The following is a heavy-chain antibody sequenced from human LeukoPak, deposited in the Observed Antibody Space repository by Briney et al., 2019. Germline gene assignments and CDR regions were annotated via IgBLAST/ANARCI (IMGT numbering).Heavy chain of an antibody. V-gene: IGHV3-21*01. D-gene: IGHD6-6*01. CDR1: GFTFGSYS. J-gene: IGHJ4*02. CDR3: TRSSMAALAVDS. CDR2: ISGAGTFI. Sequence: PGGSLRLSCAASGFTFGSYSMNWVRQAPGAGLEWVASISGAGTFIYYADSVKGRFTISRDNTKNSLYLQMNGLRAEDTAVYYCTRSSMAALAVDSWGQGTLVTVSS.